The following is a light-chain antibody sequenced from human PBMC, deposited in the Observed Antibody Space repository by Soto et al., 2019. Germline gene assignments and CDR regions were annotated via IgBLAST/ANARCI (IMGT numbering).Light chain of an antibody. Sequence: QSVLTQPASVSGSPGQSITISCTGTSSDVGTYNSVSWYQQHPGKAPEIMIYEVTHRPSGVSDRFSGSKSGNTASLTISGLQTGYEADYYCSSYISSSTYVFGTGTKLTVL. J-gene: IGLJ1*01. CDR2: EVT. CDR1: SSDVGTYNS. V-gene: IGLV2-14*01. CDR3: SSYISSSTYV.